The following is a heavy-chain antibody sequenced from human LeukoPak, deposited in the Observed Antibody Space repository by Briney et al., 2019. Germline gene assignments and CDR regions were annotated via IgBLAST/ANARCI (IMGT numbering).Heavy chain of an antibody. CDR1: GFTFNNYG. V-gene: IGHV3-23*01. CDR2: IGDSGAST. D-gene: IGHD6-6*01. J-gene: IGHJ4*02. Sequence: GGSLRLSCAASGFTFNNYGMHWVRQAPGKGLEWVSAIGDSGASTYYADSVKGRFTISRDNSKNTLYLQMNSLRAEDLAIYYCARLRDSSSDYWGQGTLVTVSS. CDR3: ARLRDSSSDY.